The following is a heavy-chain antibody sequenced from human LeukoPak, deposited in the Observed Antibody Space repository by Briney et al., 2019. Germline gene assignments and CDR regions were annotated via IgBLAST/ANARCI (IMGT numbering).Heavy chain of an antibody. Sequence: GASVKLSCTASGYTFTSYGVSWVRQAPGQGLEWIGWISGYNGNTNYAHKLQGRVTITTDTSTNTAYMELRSLRSDDTAMYYCARLHYDYVWGNYRSYYFYYWGKGALVTVAS. V-gene: IGHV1-18*01. CDR3: ARLHYDYVWGNYRSYYFYY. J-gene: IGHJ4*02. D-gene: IGHD3-16*02. CDR2: ISGYNGNT. CDR1: GYTFTSYG.